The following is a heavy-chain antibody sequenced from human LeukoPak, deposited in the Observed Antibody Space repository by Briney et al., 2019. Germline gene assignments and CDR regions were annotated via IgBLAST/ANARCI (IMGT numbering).Heavy chain of an antibody. CDR2: IKSEDDGGTI. CDR3: ATGTPLDY. D-gene: IGHD2-15*01. CDR1: GFPFTNAW. Sequence: GGSLRLSCAGSGFPFTNAWMTWVRQAPGKGLEWVGRIKSEDDGGTIDYAASVQGRFTISRDDSNSIQYLQMDSLKTEDTAVYFCATGTPLDYWGQGTLVTVSS. V-gene: IGHV3-15*01. J-gene: IGHJ4*02.